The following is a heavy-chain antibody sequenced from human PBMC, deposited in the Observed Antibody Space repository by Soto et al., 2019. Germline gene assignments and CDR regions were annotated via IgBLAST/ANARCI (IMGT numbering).Heavy chain of an antibody. CDR2: IYYSGST. J-gene: IGHJ4*02. V-gene: IGHV4-59*08. D-gene: IGHD2-2*01. CDR1: GGSISSYY. Sequence: SETLFLTCTVSGGSISSYYWSWIRQPPGKGLEWIGYIYYSGSTNYNPSLKSRVTISVDTSKNQFSLKLSSVTATDTAVYYCARLGGVGSVDYWGQGTLVTVSS. CDR3: ARLGGVGSVDY.